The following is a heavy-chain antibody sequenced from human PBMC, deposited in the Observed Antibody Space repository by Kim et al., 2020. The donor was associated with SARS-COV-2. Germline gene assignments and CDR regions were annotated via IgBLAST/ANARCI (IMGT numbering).Heavy chain of an antibody. CDR2: IIPILGIA. CDR1: GGTFSSYA. D-gene: IGHD6-19*01. J-gene: IGHJ6*03. Sequence: SVKVSCKASGGTFSSYAISWVRQAPGQGLEWMGRIIPILGIANYAQKFQGRVTITADKSTSTAYMELSSLRSEDTAVYYCARDSSSRRDPYYYYMDVWGKGTTVTVSS. CDR3: ARDSSSRRDPYYYYMDV. V-gene: IGHV1-69*04.